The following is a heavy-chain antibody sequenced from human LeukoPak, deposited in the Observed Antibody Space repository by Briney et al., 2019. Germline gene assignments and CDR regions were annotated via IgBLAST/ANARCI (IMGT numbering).Heavy chain of an antibody. CDR3: ARGGYSSSWYHFDY. Sequence: GGSLRLSCAASGFTFNNYWIHWVRQVPGKGLVWVSRINNDGSSASYVDSVKGRFTISRDNAKNTLFLQMNSLRAEDTAVYYCARGGYSSSWYHFDYWGQGTLVTVSS. CDR2: INNDGSSA. J-gene: IGHJ4*02. CDR1: GFTFNNYW. V-gene: IGHV3-74*01. D-gene: IGHD6-13*01.